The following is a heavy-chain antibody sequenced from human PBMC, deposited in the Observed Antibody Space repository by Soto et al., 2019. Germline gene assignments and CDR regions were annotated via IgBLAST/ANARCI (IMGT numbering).Heavy chain of an antibody. D-gene: IGHD5-12*01. J-gene: IGHJ4*02. CDR2: ASYDGSYK. CDR3: AEERSVVATTTDLDY. V-gene: IGHV3-30*18. CDR1: GFTFSSFG. Sequence: QVQLVESGGGVVQPGRSLRLSCAASGFTFSSFGMHWVRQAPGKGLEWVAVASYDGSYKYYADSVKGRFTISRDNSKNTPYLQMNSLSAEDTAVYYCAEERSVVATTTDLDYWGQGTLVTVSS.